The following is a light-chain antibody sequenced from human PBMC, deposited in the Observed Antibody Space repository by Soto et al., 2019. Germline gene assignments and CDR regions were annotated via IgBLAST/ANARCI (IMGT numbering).Light chain of an antibody. Sequence: QSVLTPPPSASGTPGQRVTISCSGSSSNIGSNTVTWYQQLPGTAPKLLIYSNNQRPSGVPDRFSGSKSGTSASLAISGLQSEDEADYYCEAWDDSLSYVFGPGTKVTVL. V-gene: IGLV1-44*01. CDR3: EAWDDSLSYV. CDR1: SSNIGSNT. CDR2: SNN. J-gene: IGLJ1*01.